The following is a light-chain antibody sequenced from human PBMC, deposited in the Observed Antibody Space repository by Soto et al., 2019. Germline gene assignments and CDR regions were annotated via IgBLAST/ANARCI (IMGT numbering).Light chain of an antibody. J-gene: IGKJ5*01. CDR2: AAS. CDR3: QQSFTTASIT. CDR1: QSISRN. V-gene: IGKV1-39*01. Sequence: DIQMTQYPSSRSASVGDRVTITCRASQSISRNLNWYQHKPGKAPKLLIYAASSLQNGVPSRFRGGGSGTEFNLSINSLQPEDFGTYYCQQSFTTASITFGQGTRLEIK.